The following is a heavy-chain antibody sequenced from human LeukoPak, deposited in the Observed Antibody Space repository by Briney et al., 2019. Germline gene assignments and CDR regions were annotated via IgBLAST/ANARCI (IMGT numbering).Heavy chain of an antibody. CDR3: ATDRKVGTWDPRFNY. J-gene: IGHJ4*02. Sequence: LASETLSLTCTVSGGSISSSSYYWGWIRQAPGKGLEWVGNIRQDDSEKNYVDSVKGRFTISRDNAKSSLYLQMNSLRAEDTAIYYCATDRKVGTWDPRFNYWGQGTLVTVSS. CDR2: IRQDDSEK. D-gene: IGHD4-23*01. CDR1: GGSISSSSYY. V-gene: IGHV3-7*01.